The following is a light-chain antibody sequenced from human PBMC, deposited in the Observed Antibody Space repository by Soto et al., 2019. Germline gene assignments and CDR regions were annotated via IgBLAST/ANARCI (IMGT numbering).Light chain of an antibody. V-gene: IGLV2-23*02. CDR2: GVS. Sequence: QSALTQPASVSGSPGQSITISCTGTSSDVGSYNLVSWYQQHPGKAPKLMIYGVSKRPSGVSNRFSGSKSGNTASLTISGLQAEDEADYYCCSYAGSRVFGGGTKVTVL. CDR3: CSYAGSRV. J-gene: IGLJ2*01. CDR1: SSDVGSYNL.